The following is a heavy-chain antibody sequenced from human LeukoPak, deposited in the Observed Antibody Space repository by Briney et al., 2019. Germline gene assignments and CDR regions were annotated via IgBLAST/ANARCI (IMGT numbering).Heavy chain of an antibody. CDR1: GGSISSYY. CDR3: ARRYDYVWGSYRYKGSYFDY. Sequence: PSETLSLTCTVSGGSISSYYWSWIRQPAGKGLEWIGRIYTSGSTNYNPSLKSRVTISVDTSKNQFSLKLSSVTAADTAVYYCARRYDYVWGSYRYKGSYFDYWGQGTLVTVSS. V-gene: IGHV4-4*07. D-gene: IGHD3-16*02. J-gene: IGHJ4*02. CDR2: IYTSGST.